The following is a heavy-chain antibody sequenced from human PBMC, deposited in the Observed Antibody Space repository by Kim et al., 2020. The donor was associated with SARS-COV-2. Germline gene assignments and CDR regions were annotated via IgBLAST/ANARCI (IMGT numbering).Heavy chain of an antibody. V-gene: IGHV4-59*01. D-gene: IGHD1-7*01. CDR2: IYYTGTT. Sequence: SETLPLTCTVSGGSISNYYWTWIRQPPGKGLECIGYIYYTGTTYYNPSLKSRVTISVDTSKNQFSLNLSSVTAADTAVYYCATGNSGWYFDLWGRGTLVTVSS. J-gene: IGHJ2*01. CDR1: GGSISNYY. CDR3: ATGNSGWYFDL.